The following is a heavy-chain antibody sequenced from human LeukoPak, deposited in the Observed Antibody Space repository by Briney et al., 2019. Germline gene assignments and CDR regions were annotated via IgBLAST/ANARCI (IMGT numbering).Heavy chain of an antibody. CDR3: ARELGVGYGMDV. Sequence: GGSLRLSCAVSGFTFSSYEMNLVRQAPGKGLEWVSYIISSAISSSGSAIYYAHSVKGRFTISRDNAKNSMYLQMNSLRAEDTAVYYCARELGVGYGMDVWGQGTTVTVSS. D-gene: IGHD3-3*01. J-gene: IGHJ6*02. CDR1: GFTFSSYE. CDR2: ISSSGSAI. V-gene: IGHV3-48*03.